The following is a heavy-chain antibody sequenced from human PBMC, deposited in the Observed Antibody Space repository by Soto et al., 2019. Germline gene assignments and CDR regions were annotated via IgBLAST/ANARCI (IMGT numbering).Heavy chain of an antibody. CDR3: ARLYSSGWYGPGRY. V-gene: IGHV3-20*04. CDR1: GFTFDDYG. D-gene: IGHD6-19*01. CDR2: INWNGGST. J-gene: IGHJ4*02. Sequence: EVQLVESGGGVVRPGGSLRLSCAASGFTFDDYGMSWVRQAPGKGLEWVSGINWNGGSTGYADSVKGRFTISRDNAKNSLYMQINSLRAEDTALYYCARLYSSGWYGPGRYWGQGTLVTVSS.